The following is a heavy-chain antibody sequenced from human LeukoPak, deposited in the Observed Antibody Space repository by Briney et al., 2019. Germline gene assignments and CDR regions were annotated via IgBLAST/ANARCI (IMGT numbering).Heavy chain of an antibody. J-gene: IGHJ3*02. CDR3: ARDQMIGTFDI. V-gene: IGHV3-66*01. CDR2: IYSGGNT. Sequence: GGSLRLSCAASGFTVTNNYMNWVRQGPGKGLEWVSVIYSGGNTYYADSVKGRFTISRDNSKNTLYLQMNSLRAEDTAVYYCARDQMIGTFDIWGQGTMVTVSS. CDR1: GFTVTNNY. D-gene: IGHD3-16*01.